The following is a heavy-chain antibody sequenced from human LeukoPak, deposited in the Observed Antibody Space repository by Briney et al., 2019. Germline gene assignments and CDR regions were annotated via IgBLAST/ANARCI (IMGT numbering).Heavy chain of an antibody. V-gene: IGHV3-15*07. CDR2: IKSKTDGGTT. J-gene: IGHJ4*02. CDR1: GFTFTNAW. CDR3: TTTPTKYYDFWSAYNDH. D-gene: IGHD3-3*01. Sequence: RSLRLSCAASGFTFTNAWMNWVRQAPGKGLEWVGRIKSKTDGGTTDYAAPVKGRFTISRDDSKNTLYLQMNSLKTEDTAVYYCTTTPTKYYDFWSAYNDHWGQGTLVTVSS.